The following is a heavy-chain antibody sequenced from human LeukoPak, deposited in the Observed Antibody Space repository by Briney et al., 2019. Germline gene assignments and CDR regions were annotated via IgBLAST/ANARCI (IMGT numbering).Heavy chain of an antibody. CDR3: ARVWELSFDY. Sequence: PGGSLRLSCAASGFSVTTDHMSWVRQAPGEGLEWVSVIYNDGKTYHADSVKGRFTISRDSSKNTVHLQMNGLRGEDTAVYYCARVWELSFDYWGQGTLVTVSS. J-gene: IGHJ4*02. CDR1: GFSVTTDH. V-gene: IGHV3-53*01. CDR2: IYNDGKT. D-gene: IGHD1-26*01.